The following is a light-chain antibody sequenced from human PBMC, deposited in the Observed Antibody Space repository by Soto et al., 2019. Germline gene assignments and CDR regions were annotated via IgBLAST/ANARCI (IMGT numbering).Light chain of an antibody. CDR1: SSDVGSYNR. Sequence: QSALTQPPSVSGSPGQSVTISCTGTSSDVGSYNRVSWYQQPPGTAPKLMIYEVSNRPSGVPDRFSGSKSGNTASLTISGLQAEDEADYYCSSYTSSSTIYVFGTGTKVTVL. CDR3: SSYTSSSTIYV. V-gene: IGLV2-18*02. CDR2: EVS. J-gene: IGLJ1*01.